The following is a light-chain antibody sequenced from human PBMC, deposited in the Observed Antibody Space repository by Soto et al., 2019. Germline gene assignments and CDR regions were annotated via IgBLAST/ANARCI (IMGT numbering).Light chain of an antibody. CDR2: SNH. V-gene: IGLV1-44*01. J-gene: IGLJ7*01. Sequence: QSVLTQPPSASGTPGQTVTVSCSGSSSNIGSYTVNWYQQLPGTAPKLVIYSNHQRPSGVPPRFSGSKSGTSASLAISGLHSEDEADYYCAAWDDSLNGSVFGSGTQLTVL. CDR3: AAWDDSLNGSV. CDR1: SSNIGSYT.